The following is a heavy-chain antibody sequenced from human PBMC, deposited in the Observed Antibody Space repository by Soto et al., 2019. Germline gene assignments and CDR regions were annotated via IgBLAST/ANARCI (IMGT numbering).Heavy chain of an antibody. V-gene: IGHV3-23*01. Sequence: HPGGSLRLSCAASGFTFSSYAMSWVRQAPGKGLEWVSAISGSGGSTYYADSVKGRFTISRDNSKNTLYLQMNSLRAEDTAVYYCAKDLLGSSSHWFDPWGQGTLVTSPQ. D-gene: IGHD6-6*01. J-gene: IGHJ5*02. CDR1: GFTFSSYA. CDR3: AKDLLGSSSHWFDP. CDR2: ISGSGGST.